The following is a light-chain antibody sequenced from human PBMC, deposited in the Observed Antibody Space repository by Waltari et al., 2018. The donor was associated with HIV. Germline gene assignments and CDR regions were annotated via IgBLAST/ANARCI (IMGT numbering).Light chain of an antibody. V-gene: IGLV3-21*02. CDR3: QVWDSTTDEGV. CDR1: NIKSKN. Sequence: SYVLTQPPSVSVAPGQTATITCGGHNIKSKNVHWYRQRPGQAPTLVVYDDSARPSGIPERFSGSHSENTATLTISRVEAGDDADYYCQVWDSTTDEGVFGGGTKLAVL. CDR2: DDS. J-gene: IGLJ2*01.